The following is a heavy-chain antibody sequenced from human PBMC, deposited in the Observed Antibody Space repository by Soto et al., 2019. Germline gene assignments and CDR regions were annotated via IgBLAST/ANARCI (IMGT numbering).Heavy chain of an antibody. V-gene: IGHV3-48*01. CDR2: ISSSSSTI. Sequence: PGGSLRLSCAASGFTFSTYSMNWVRQAPGKGLEWVSYISSSSSTIFYTDSVKGRFTVSRDNAKNSLYLQMNSLRAEDTAVYYCAKMGEMANYYGMDVWGQGTTVTVSS. D-gene: IGHD1-26*01. CDR3: AKMGEMANYYGMDV. J-gene: IGHJ6*02. CDR1: GFTFSTYS.